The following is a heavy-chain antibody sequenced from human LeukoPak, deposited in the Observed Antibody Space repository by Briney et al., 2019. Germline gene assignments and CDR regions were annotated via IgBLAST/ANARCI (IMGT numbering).Heavy chain of an antibody. J-gene: IGHJ4*02. CDR2: IWYDGSNK. V-gene: IGHV3-33*01. D-gene: IGHD6-19*01. Sequence: GGSLRLSCAASGFTFSSYGMHWVRQAPGKGLEWVAVIWYDGSNKYYADSVKGRFTISRDNSKNTLYLQMNSLRAEDTAVYYCAREGSGWSYYFDYWGQGTLVSVSS. CDR1: GFTFSSYG. CDR3: AREGSGWSYYFDY.